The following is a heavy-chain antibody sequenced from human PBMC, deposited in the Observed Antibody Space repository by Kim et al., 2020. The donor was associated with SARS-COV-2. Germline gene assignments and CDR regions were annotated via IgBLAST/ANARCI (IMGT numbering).Heavy chain of an antibody. CDR3: ARDGVLYSSSWYYFDY. V-gene: IGHV3-21*01. CDR2: ISSSSSYI. CDR1: GFTFSSYS. Sequence: GGSLRLSCAASGFTFSSYSMNWVRQAPGKGLEWVSSISSSSSYIYYADSVKGRFTISRDNAKNSLYLQMNSLRAEDTAVYYCARDGVLYSSSWYYFDYWGQGTLVTVSS. D-gene: IGHD6-13*01. J-gene: IGHJ4*02.